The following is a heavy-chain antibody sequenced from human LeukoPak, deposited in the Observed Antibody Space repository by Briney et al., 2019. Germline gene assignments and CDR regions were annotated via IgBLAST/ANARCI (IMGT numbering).Heavy chain of an antibody. CDR2: INHSGST. CDR3: ARETTDDAFDI. Sequence: SETLSLTCAVYGGSFSGYYWSWIRQPPGKGLEWIGEINHSGSTNYNPSLKSRVTISVDTSKNQFSLKLSSVTAADTAVYYCARETTDDAFDIWGQGTMVTVSS. CDR1: GGSFSGYY. D-gene: IGHD4-17*01. V-gene: IGHV4-34*01. J-gene: IGHJ3*02.